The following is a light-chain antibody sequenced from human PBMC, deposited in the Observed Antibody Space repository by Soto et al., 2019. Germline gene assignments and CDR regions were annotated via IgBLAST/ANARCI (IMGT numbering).Light chain of an antibody. CDR2: DAS. CDR1: QSISSW. Sequence: DIQMTQSPSTLSASVGDRVTITCRASQSISSWLAWYQQKPWKAPKLLIYDASSLESGVPSRFSGSGSGTEFTLTISSLQPDDFAAYYCQQYRGFFGPGTKVDIK. V-gene: IGKV1-5*01. J-gene: IGKJ3*01. CDR3: QQYRGF.